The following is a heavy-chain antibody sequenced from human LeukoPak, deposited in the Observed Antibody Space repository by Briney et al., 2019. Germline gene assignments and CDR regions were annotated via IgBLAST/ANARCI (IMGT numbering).Heavy chain of an antibody. V-gene: IGHV3-74*01. Sequence: PGGSLRLSCEASGFTLSTHWMHWVRQVPGKGLVWVSRIRGDGYDTNYADSVRGRFTISRDNVKNTLYLQMSSLRADDTAVYYCARDLVLGSGSYDYWGQGTLVTVSS. J-gene: IGHJ4*02. CDR2: IRGDGYDT. CDR3: ARDLVLGSGSYDY. CDR1: GFTLSTHW. D-gene: IGHD3-10*01.